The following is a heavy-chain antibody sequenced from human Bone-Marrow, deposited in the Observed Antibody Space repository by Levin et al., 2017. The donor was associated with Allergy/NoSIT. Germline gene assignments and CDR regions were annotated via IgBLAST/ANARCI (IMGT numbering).Heavy chain of an antibody. Sequence: GGSLRLSCAASGFTFSGSAMHWVRQASGKGLEWVGRIRSKANSYATAYAASVKGRFTISRDDSKNTAYLQMNSLKTEDTAVYYCTRQNYYDSSGYYWSLDVWGQGTTVTVSS. CDR1: GFTFSGSA. V-gene: IGHV3-73*01. CDR2: IRSKANSYAT. J-gene: IGHJ6*02. D-gene: IGHD3-22*01. CDR3: TRQNYYDSSGYYWSLDV.